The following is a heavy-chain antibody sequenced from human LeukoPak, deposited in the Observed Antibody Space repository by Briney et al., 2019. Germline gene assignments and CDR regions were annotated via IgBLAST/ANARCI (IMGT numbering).Heavy chain of an antibody. J-gene: IGHJ4*02. V-gene: IGHV3-74*01. CDR2: INTDGSST. CDR1: GFTFSSYW. CDR3: AREGYSYGYDY. D-gene: IGHD5-18*01. Sequence: GGSLRLSCAASGFTFSSYWMHWVRQAPGKGLVWVSRINTDGSSTSYADSVKGRFTISRDNAKNTLYLQMSSLRAEDTAVYYCAREGYSYGYDYWGQGTLVTVSS.